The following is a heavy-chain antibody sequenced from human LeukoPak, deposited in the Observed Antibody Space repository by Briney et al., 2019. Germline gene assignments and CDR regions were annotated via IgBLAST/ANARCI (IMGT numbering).Heavy chain of an antibody. J-gene: IGHJ4*02. D-gene: IGHD6-19*01. CDR2: ISYDGSNK. CDR1: GFTFSSYA. CDR3: ARDSAVAGPCFDY. Sequence: GGSLRLSCAASGFTFSSYAMHWVRQAPGKGLEWVAVISYDGSNKYYADSVKGRFTISRDNSKNTLYLQMNSLRAEDTAVYYCARDSAVAGPCFDYWGQGTLVTASS. V-gene: IGHV3-30*04.